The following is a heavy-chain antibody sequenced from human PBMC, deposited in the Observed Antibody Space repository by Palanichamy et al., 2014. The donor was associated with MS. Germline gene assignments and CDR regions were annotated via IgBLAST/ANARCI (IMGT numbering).Heavy chain of an antibody. CDR1: GYTFKIYY. D-gene: IGHD3-9*01. CDR2: INPSGGST. V-gene: IGHV1-46*02. CDR3: TRGGRTRFDLTLLRYNWFDP. Sequence: QVQLVQSGAEVRKPGASVRVSCKASGYTFKIYYIHWVRQAPGQGLEWLGIINPSGGSTTYAQKFQGRVTMTRDTSTSTVYMDLNNLRSEDTAVYYCTRGGRTRFDLTLLRYNWFDPWGQGTLVTVSS. J-gene: IGHJ5*02.